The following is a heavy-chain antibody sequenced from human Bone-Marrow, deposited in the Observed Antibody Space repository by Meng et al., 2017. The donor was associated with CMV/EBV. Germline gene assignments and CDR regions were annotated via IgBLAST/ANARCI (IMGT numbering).Heavy chain of an antibody. CDR3: AKDIGYERDAFDI. CDR2: ISWDGGST. CDR1: GFTFDDYT. D-gene: IGHD2-2*01. Sequence: GESLKISCAASGFTFDDYTMHWVRQAPGKGLEWVSLISWDGGSTYYADSVKGRFTISRDNSKNSLYLQMNSLRTEDTALYYCAKDIGYERDAFDIWGQGTMVTVSS. V-gene: IGHV3-43*01. J-gene: IGHJ3*02.